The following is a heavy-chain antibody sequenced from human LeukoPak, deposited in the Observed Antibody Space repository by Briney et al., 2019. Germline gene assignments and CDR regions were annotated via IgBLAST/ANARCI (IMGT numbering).Heavy chain of an antibody. CDR1: GGSISSSSYY. CDR3: ATLVAPHAQGI. CDR2: IYYSGST. D-gene: IGHD6-6*01. J-gene: IGHJ4*02. V-gene: IGHV4-39*01. Sequence: SETLSLTCTVSGGSISSSSYYWGWIRQPPGKGLEWIGSIYYSGSTYYNPSLKSRVTISVDTSKNQFSLKLSSVTAADTAVYYCATLVAPHAQGIWGQGTLVTVSS.